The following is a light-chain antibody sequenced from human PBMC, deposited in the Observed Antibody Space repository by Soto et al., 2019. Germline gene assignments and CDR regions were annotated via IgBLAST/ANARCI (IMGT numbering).Light chain of an antibody. CDR2: DNN. Sequence: QSVLTQSPSVSGAPGQRVTLSCTGSSSNIGAGYDVHWYQQLPGAAPKLLIYDNNNRPSGVPDRFSGSKSGASASLAITGLKAEDEADYYCQPYDTRLSRYVFAXGTKVTVL. CDR3: QPYDTRLSRYV. V-gene: IGLV1-40*01. CDR1: SSNIGAGYD. J-gene: IGLJ1*01.